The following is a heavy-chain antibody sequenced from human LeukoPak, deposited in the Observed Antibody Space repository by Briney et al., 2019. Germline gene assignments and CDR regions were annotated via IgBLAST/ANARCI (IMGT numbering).Heavy chain of an antibody. D-gene: IGHD3-3*01. CDR1: GFTFSRYA. CDR3: ARERLRDFWSGYYTGNDY. J-gene: IGHJ4*02. CDR2: ISSNGGST. V-gene: IGHV3-64*01. Sequence: GGSLRLSCAASGFTFSRYAMHWVRQAAGKGLEYVSVISSNGGSTDYANSVKGRFNISRDNSKNTLYLQMGSLRAEDMAVYYCARERLRDFWSGYYTGNDYWGQGTLVTVSS.